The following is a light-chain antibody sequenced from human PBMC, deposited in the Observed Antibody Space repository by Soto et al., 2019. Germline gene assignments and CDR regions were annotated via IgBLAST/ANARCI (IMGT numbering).Light chain of an antibody. CDR3: QQSYSTPFT. V-gene: IGKV1-39*01. CDR1: QSIRSY. CDR2: AAS. Sequence: DIQMTQSPSSLSASVGDRVTITCRASQSIRSYLNWYQQKPGKAPKLLIYAASSLQSGVASRFSGSESGTDFTLTISSLQPDDFAHYYCQQSYSTPFTFGPGTTVAIK. J-gene: IGKJ3*01.